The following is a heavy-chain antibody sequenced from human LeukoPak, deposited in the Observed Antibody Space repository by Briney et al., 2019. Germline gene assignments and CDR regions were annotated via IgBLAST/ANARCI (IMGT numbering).Heavy chain of an antibody. V-gene: IGHV3-9*01. CDR3: AKDPSRYSSSWYSAEYFQH. Sequence: SLRLSCAASGFTFDDYAMHWVRQAPGKGLEWVSGISWNSGSIGYADSVKGRFTISRDNAKNSLYLQMNSLRAEDTALYYCAKDPSRYSSSWYSAEYFQHWGQGTLVTVSS. CDR2: ISWNSGSI. J-gene: IGHJ1*01. CDR1: GFTFDDYA. D-gene: IGHD6-13*01.